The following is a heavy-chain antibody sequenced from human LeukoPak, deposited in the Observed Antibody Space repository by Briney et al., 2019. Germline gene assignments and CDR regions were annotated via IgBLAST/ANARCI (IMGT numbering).Heavy chain of an antibody. J-gene: IGHJ4*02. Sequence: SGTLSLTCAVSGGSISSSNWWSWVRQPPGKGLEWIGEIYHSGSTNYNPSLKSRVTISVDKSKNQFSLKLSSVTAADTAVYYCARARKVVPAALYFDYWGQGTLVTVSS. CDR2: IYHSGST. CDR1: GGSISSSNW. CDR3: ARARKVVPAALYFDY. V-gene: IGHV4-4*02. D-gene: IGHD2-2*01.